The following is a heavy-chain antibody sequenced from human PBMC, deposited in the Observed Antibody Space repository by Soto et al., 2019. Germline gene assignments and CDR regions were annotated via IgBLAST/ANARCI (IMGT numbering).Heavy chain of an antibody. D-gene: IGHD6-19*01. J-gene: IGHJ5*02. CDR1: GYTFTSYD. CDR3: ARGRIIVAGGFDP. CDR2: MNPSTGNT. V-gene: IGHV1-8*01. Sequence: VQLVQSGAEVKKPGASVKVSCKASGYTFTSYDIIWVRQATGQGLEWMGWMNPSTGNTDSAEKFQGRLTMTRNTSISTVYMELSSLSFADTAVYYCARGRIIVAGGFDPWGQGTLVTVSS.